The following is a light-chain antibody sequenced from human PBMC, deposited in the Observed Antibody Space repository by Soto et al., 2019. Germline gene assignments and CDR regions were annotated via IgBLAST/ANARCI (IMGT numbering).Light chain of an antibody. V-gene: IGKV3-11*01. CDR2: DAS. Sequence: ILLTQSPSTLSLSPGERATLSCRASQSVRSYLAWYQQKPGQAPRLLIYDASNRATGIPARFSGSGSGTDFTLTISRLEPEDFEVYYCQQYGNSPITFGQGTRLEIK. J-gene: IGKJ5*01. CDR1: QSVRSY. CDR3: QQYGNSPIT.